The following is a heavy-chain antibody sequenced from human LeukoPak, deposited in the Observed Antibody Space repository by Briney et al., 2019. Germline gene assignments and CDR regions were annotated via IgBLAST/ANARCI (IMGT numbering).Heavy chain of an antibody. J-gene: IGHJ4*02. CDR1: GFTFSSYA. CDR3: ARSSGYSRYYFDY. D-gene: IGHD3-22*01. Sequence: PGGSLRLSCAASGFTFSSYAMSWVRQAPGKGLEWASSISSSSRYIYYADSVKGRFTISRDNAKNSLYLQMNSLRAEDTAVYYCARSSGYSRYYFDYWGQGTLVTVSS. V-gene: IGHV3-21*01. CDR2: ISSSSRYI.